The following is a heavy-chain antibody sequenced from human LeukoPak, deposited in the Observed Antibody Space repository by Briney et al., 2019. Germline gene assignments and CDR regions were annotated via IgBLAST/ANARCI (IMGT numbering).Heavy chain of an antibody. CDR3: ARGDDFSGDY. J-gene: IGHJ4*02. CDR1: GFTFSNYW. CDR2: IHPEGYEK. Sequence: PGGSLRLSCAASGFTFSNYWMSWVRQAPGRGLEWVANIHPEGYEKYHVDSVKGRFTISRDNTKNSLFLQMHGLRVEDTAVYYCARGDDFSGDYWGQGTLVTVSS. V-gene: IGHV3-7*04. D-gene: IGHD2-21*02.